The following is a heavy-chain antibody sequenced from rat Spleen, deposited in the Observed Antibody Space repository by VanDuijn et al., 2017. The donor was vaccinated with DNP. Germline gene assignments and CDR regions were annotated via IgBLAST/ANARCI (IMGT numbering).Heavy chain of an antibody. CDR1: GFILNNYW. V-gene: IGHV5-31*01. Sequence: EVQLVESGGDLVQPGRSLKLSCVASGFILNNYWMTWFRQVPGKGLEWVASITSSGGSTYYPDSVKGRFTISRDNAKTTLYLQMNSLRSEDMATYYCARWFNSGYYFDYWGQGVMVTVSS. D-gene: IGHD4-3*01. J-gene: IGHJ2*01. CDR3: ARWFNSGYYFDY. CDR2: ITSSGGST.